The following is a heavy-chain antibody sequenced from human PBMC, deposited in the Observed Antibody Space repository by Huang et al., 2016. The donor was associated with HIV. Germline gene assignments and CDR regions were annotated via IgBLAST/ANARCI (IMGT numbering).Heavy chain of an antibody. CDR3: ARGGGIQLWLLGYYYMDV. CDR1: GYTFSSFG. Sequence: QVQLVQSGAEVKKPGASVKVACKASGYTFSSFGISWVRQAPGQGLEWVGGISVYNGNTKFAQKSQGRLTMTTDTSTSTAYMELRSLRSDDTAVYYCARGGGIQLWLLGYYYMDVWGNGTTVTVSS. D-gene: IGHD5-18*01. J-gene: IGHJ6*03. V-gene: IGHV1-18*01. CDR2: ISVYNGNT.